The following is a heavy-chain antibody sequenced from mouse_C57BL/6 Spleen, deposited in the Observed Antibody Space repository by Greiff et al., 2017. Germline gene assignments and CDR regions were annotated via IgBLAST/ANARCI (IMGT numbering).Heavy chain of an antibody. CDR2: IDPSDSEP. J-gene: IGHJ4*01. Sequence: QVQLQQPGAELVRPGSSVKLSCKASGYTFTSYWMHWVKQRPIQGLEWIGNIDPSDSEPHYNQKFKDKATLTVDKSSSTAYMQLSSLTSEDSAVYYCARTTVVGAMDYGGQGTSVTVSS. CDR3: ARTTVVGAMDY. CDR1: GYTFTSYW. V-gene: IGHV1-52*01. D-gene: IGHD1-1*01.